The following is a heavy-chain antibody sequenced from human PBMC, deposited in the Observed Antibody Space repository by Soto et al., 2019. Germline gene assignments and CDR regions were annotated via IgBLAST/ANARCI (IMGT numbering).Heavy chain of an antibody. J-gene: IGHJ3*02. D-gene: IGHD5-18*01. CDR2: IKQDGSEK. Sequence: GGSLRLSCAASGFTSSSYWMSWVRQAPGKGLEWVANIKQDGSEKYYVDSVKGRFTISRDNAKNSLYLQMNSLRAEDTAVYYCARDPIQSDAFDIWGQGTMVTVSS. V-gene: IGHV3-7*01. CDR3: ARDPIQSDAFDI. CDR1: GFTSSSYW.